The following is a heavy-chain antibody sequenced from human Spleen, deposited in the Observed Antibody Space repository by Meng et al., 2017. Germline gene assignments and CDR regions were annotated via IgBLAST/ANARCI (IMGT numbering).Heavy chain of an antibody. CDR2: IYTSGST. V-gene: IGHV4-61*02. CDR1: GGSISSGSYY. CDR3: ARAMVRGVIKGIYGRDG. D-gene: IGHD3-10*01. J-gene: IGHJ6*02. Sequence: SETLSLTCTVSGGSISSGSYYWSWIRQPAGKGLEWIGRIYTSGSTNYNPSLKSRVTISVDTSKNQFSLKLSSVTAADTAVYYCARAMVRGVIKGIYGRDGWGQGTTVTVSS.